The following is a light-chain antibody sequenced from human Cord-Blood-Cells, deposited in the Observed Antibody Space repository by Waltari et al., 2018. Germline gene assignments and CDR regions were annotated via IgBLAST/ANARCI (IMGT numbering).Light chain of an antibody. J-gene: IGKJ2*01. CDR2: GAS. CDR3: QQYGSSPYT. Sequence: EIVLTQSPGTLSLSPEERATLSCRASQSVSSSYLAWYQKKPGQAPRLLIYGASSRATGIPDRFSGSGSGTDFTLTSSSLEPEDFSVYYCQQYGSSPYTFGQGTKVEIK. V-gene: IGKV3-20*01. CDR1: QSVSSSY.